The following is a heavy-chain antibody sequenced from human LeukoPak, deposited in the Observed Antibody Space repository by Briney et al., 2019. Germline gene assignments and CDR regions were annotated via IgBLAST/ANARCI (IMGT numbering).Heavy chain of an antibody. CDR2: INQDGSDY. V-gene: IGHV3-7*02. D-gene: IGHD3-10*01. CDR1: GFTFRGYW. J-gene: IGHJ4*02. Sequence: GGSLRLSCVASGFTFRGYWMTWVRQAPGKGLEWVGNINQDGSDYYYLDYVRGRFPIYRDNAKNSLYMQMNSLRAEDTAVYYCASGWGQFDYWGQGTLVPVSS. CDR3: ASGWGQFDY.